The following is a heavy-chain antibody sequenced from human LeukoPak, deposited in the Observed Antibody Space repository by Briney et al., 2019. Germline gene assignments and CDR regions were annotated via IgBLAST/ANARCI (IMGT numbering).Heavy chain of an antibody. J-gene: IGHJ4*02. Sequence: GGSLRLSCAASGFTFSSYAMSWVRQAPGKGLEWVSVISGSGGSTYYADSVKGRFTISRDNSKNTVYLQMNSLRAEDTAVYYCVKARMPHCGTDCLESWGQGTLVTVSS. CDR3: VKARMPHCGTDCLES. CDR1: GFTFSSYA. CDR2: ISGSGGST. D-gene: IGHD2-21*02. V-gene: IGHV3-23*01.